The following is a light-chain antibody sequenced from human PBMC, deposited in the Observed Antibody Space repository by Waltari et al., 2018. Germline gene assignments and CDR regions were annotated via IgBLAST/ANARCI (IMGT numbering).Light chain of an antibody. J-gene: IGLJ3*02. Sequence: QSALTQPPSASGSPGQSITISCTGISTDVKGYDPVFWYQQHPGKAPNLLFYEVTKRPSGVPDRFSGSKSDNTASLAVSGLQAEDEADYYCSSYAGGSSLMFGGGTKLTVL. CDR3: SSYAGGSSLM. CDR1: STDVKGYDP. V-gene: IGLV2-8*01. CDR2: EVT.